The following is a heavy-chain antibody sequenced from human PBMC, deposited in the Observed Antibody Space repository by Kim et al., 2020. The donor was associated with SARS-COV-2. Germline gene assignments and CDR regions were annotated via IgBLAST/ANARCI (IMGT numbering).Heavy chain of an antibody. J-gene: IGHJ4*02. Sequence: LPGRVTMTTDTSTSTAYMELRSLRSDDTAVYYCARDRSYYYGSGKSPFDYWGQGTLVTVSS. D-gene: IGHD3-10*01. CDR3: ARDRSYYYGSGKSPFDY. V-gene: IGHV1-18*01.